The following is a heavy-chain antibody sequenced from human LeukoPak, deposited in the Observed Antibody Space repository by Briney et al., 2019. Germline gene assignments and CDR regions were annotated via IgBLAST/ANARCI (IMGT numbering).Heavy chain of an antibody. D-gene: IGHD3-22*01. V-gene: IGHV1-24*01. CDR3: ATALLKYDSSGYYFANFDY. CDR2: FDPEDGET. J-gene: IGHJ4*02. CDR1: GYTLTELS. Sequence: GASVKVSCTVSGYTLTELSMHWVRQAPGKGLEWVGGFDPEDGETIYAQKFQGRVTMTEDTSTDTAYMELSSLRSEDTAVYYCATALLKYDSSGYYFANFDYWGQGTLVTVSS.